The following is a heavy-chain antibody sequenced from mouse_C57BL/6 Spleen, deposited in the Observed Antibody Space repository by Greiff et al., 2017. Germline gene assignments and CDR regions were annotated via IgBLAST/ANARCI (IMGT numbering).Heavy chain of an antibody. CDR2: LYPRSGNT. D-gene: IGHD1-1*01. V-gene: IGHV1-81*01. CDR3: ASGDYYGSSYSWYFDV. CDR1: GYTFTSYG. Sequence: QVQLKQSGAELARPGASVKLSCKASGYTFTSYGISWVKQRTGQGLEWIGELYPRSGNTYYNEKFKGKATLTADKSSRPAYMELRSLTSEDSAVYFCASGDYYGSSYSWYFDVWGTGTTVTVSS. J-gene: IGHJ1*03.